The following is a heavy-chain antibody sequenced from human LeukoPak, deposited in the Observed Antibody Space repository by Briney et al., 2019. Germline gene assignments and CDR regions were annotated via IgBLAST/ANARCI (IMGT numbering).Heavy chain of an antibody. CDR2: IYYGGST. CDR3: ARGRAAAGTEPPGY. CDR1: GGSISSYY. V-gene: IGHV4-39*07. Sequence: PSETLSLTCTVSGGSISSYYWGWIRQPPGKGLEWIGSIYYGGSTYYNPSLKSRVTISVDTSKNQFSLKLSSVTAADTAVYYCARGRAAAGTEPPGYWGQGTLVTVSS. J-gene: IGHJ4*02. D-gene: IGHD6-13*01.